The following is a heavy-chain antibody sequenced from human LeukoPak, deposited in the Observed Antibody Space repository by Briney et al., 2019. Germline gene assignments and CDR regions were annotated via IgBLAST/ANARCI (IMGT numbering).Heavy chain of an antibody. J-gene: IGHJ4*02. D-gene: IGHD6-19*01. CDR3: ARTYSSGWFFDY. Sequence: SQTLSLTCTVSGGSIGSGGYYWSWIRQHPGKGLEWIGYIYYSGSTYYNPSLKSRVTISVDTSKNQFSLKLSSVTAADTAVYYCARTYSSGWFFDYWGQGTLVTVSS. CDR2: IYYSGST. CDR1: GGSIGSGGYY. V-gene: IGHV4-31*03.